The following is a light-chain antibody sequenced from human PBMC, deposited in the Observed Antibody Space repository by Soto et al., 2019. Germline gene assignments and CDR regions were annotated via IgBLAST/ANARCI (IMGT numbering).Light chain of an antibody. V-gene: IGLV2-11*01. Sequence: QSALTQPRSVSGSPGQSVTISCTGTSSDVGGYNYVSWYQQHPGKAPKLMIYDVSKRPSGVPDRFSGSKSGNTASLTISGLQGEDGGDYYCCSYAGSYAGVFGGGTKLTVL. J-gene: IGLJ3*02. CDR3: CSYAGSYAGV. CDR1: SSDVGGYNY. CDR2: DVS.